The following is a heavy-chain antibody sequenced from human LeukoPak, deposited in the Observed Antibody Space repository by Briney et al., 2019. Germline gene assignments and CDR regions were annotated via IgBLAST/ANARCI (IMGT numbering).Heavy chain of an antibody. CDR1: GGSISSGDLH. J-gene: IGHJ4*02. CDR2: ISNSGST. V-gene: IGHV4-39*01. D-gene: IGHD4-11*01. Sequence: PSETLSLTCTVSGGSISSGDLHWGWIRQPPGKGLEWIGSISNSGSTYYNASLKSRVTISVDTSKNQFSLKLSSVTAADTAVYYCARLSYRRFDYWGQGNLGTVSS. CDR3: ARLSYRRFDY.